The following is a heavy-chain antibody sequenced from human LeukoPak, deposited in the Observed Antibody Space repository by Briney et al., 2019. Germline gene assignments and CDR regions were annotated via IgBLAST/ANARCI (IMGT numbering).Heavy chain of an antibody. CDR3: ARRPVATIKGYFDS. V-gene: IGHV3-30*09. Sequence: GGSLRLSCAASGFTFSNYAIYWVRQAPGKGLEWVSVISTDGNYKYYADSVKGRFAVSRDNSKNMLYLQMNSLSADDTAVYYCARRPVATIKGYFDSWGQGTLVTVSS. D-gene: IGHD5-24*01. CDR2: ISTDGNYK. CDR1: GFTFSNYA. J-gene: IGHJ4*02.